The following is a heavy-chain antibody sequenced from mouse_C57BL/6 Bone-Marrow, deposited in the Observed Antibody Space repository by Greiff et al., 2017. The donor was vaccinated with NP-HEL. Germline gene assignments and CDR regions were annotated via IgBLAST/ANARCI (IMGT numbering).Heavy chain of an antibody. CDR3: ASPITTVVEDYAMDY. V-gene: IGHV14-2*01. J-gene: IGHJ4*01. CDR2: IDPEDGET. CDR1: GFNIKDYY. D-gene: IGHD1-1*01. Sequence: EVQLQESGAELVKPGASVKLSCTASGFNIKDYYMHWVKQRTEQGLEWIGRIDPEDGETKYAPKFQGKATITADTSSNTAYLQLSSLTSEDTAVYYCASPITTVVEDYAMDYWGQGTSVTVSS.